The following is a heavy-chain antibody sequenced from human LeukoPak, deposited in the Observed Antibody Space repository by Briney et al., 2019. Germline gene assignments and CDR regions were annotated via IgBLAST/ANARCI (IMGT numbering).Heavy chain of an antibody. CDR3: ARGPHDAFDI. V-gene: IGHV4-59*01. J-gene: IGHJ3*02. CDR2: LLHSGLT. CDR1: GGSISSNY. Sequence: SETLSPTCTVSGGSISSNYWSWIRQPPGKGLEWIGYLLHSGLTNYSPSLKSRVIMSVDTSRNQFSLKLTSVTAADTAVYYCARGPHDAFDIWGQGTLVTVSS.